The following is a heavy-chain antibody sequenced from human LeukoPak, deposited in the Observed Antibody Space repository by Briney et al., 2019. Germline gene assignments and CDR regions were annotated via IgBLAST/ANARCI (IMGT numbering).Heavy chain of an antibody. CDR3: GQDWAWGAFGN. Sequence: GGTLRLSCAASGFIFTNYGINWGRPAPGEGLEWVSGITSGGLTSYASSVKGRFTISRDNSEKSLYLQINSLRAEDPALYYCGQDWAWGAFGNWGQGALVTVSS. CDR2: ITSGGLT. J-gene: IGHJ4*02. CDR1: GFIFTNYG. D-gene: IGHD1-26*01. V-gene: IGHV3-23*01.